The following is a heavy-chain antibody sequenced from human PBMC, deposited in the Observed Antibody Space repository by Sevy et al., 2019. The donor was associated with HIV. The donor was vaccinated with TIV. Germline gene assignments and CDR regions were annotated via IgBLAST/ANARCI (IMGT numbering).Heavy chain of an antibody. CDR3: AKEYCSSTSCYPNYYYGMDV. CDR2: ISNGGSNK. J-gene: IGHJ6*02. Sequence: GGSLRLSCVASGFTFSSYGMHWVRQAPGKGLEWVALISNGGSNKYYADSVKGRFTISRDNSKNTLYLQMNSLRAEDTAVYYCAKEYCSSTSCYPNYYYGMDVWGQGTTVTVSS. D-gene: IGHD2-2*01. V-gene: IGHV3-30*18. CDR1: GFTFSSYG.